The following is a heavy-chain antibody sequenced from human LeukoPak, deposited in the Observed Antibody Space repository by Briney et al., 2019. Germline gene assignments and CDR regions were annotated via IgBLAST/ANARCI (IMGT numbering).Heavy chain of an antibody. J-gene: IGHJ5*02. CDR2: INHSGTT. CDR3: ARGHKHDFWSGYSGWFDP. V-gene: IGHV4-34*01. D-gene: IGHD3-3*01. Sequence: SETLSLTCTVSGGSFSGYYWSWIRQPPGKGLELIGEINHSGTTNYNPSLKSRVTISLDASKNQFSLKLSSVTAADTAVYYCARGHKHDFWSGYSGWFDPWDQGTLITVSS. CDR1: GGSFSGYY.